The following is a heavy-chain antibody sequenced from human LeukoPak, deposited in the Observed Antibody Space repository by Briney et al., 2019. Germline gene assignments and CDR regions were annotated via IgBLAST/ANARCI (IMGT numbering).Heavy chain of an antibody. CDR3: ARDFENHSSSWSAHFQH. CDR1: GGTFSSYA. CDR2: IIPILGIA. Sequence: GASVKVSCKASGGTFSSYAISWVRQAPGQGLEWMGRIIPILGIANYAQKFQGRVTITADKSTSTAYMELSSLRSEDTAVYYCARDFENHSSSWSAHFQHWGQGTLVTVSS. D-gene: IGHD6-13*01. V-gene: IGHV1-69*04. J-gene: IGHJ1*01.